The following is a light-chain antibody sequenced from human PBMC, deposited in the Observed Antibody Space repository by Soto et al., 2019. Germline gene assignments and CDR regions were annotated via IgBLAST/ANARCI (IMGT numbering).Light chain of an antibody. CDR1: SSDIGTYNL. V-gene: IGLV2-23*01. CDR2: EGS. J-gene: IGLJ1*01. CDR3: CSFAGGFLYV. Sequence: QSALTQPASVSGSPGQTITISCNGTSSDIGTYNLVSWYQHHPGKAPKPMIYEGSRRPSGVSNRFSGSRSGNTASLTISGLQAEDEAEYYCCSFAGGFLYVFGTGTKVTVL.